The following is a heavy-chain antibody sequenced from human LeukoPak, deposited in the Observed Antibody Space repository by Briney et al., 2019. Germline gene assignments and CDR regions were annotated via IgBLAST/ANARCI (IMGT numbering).Heavy chain of an antibody. CDR3: AREGIAARQDY. CDR1: GYTFTSYG. J-gene: IGHJ4*02. CDR2: ISAYNGNT. Sequence: ASVKVSCKASGYTFTSYGISWVRQAPGQGLEWMGWISAYNGNTNYAQRLQGRVTMTTDTSTSTADMELRSLRSDDTAVYYCAREGIAARQDYWGQGTLVTVSS. V-gene: IGHV1-18*01. D-gene: IGHD6-6*01.